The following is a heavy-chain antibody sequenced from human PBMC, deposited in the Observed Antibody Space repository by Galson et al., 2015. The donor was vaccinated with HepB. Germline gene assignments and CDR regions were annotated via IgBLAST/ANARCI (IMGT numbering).Heavy chain of an antibody. J-gene: IGHJ6*02. CDR1: GYSFTSYW. D-gene: IGHD2-21*01. CDR2: IDPSDSYT. V-gene: IGHV5-10-1*01. Sequence: QSGAEVKKPGESLRISCKGSGYSFTSYWISWVRQMPGKGLEWMGRIDPSDSYTNYSPSFQGHVTISADKSISTAYLQWSSLKASDTAMYYCARHLGHIGLGSPYGMDVWGQGTTVTVSS. CDR3: ARHLGHIGLGSPYGMDV.